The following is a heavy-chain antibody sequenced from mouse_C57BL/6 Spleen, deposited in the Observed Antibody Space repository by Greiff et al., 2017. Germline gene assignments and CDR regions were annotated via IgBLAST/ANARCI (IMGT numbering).Heavy chain of an antibody. V-gene: IGHV1-69*01. D-gene: IGHD3-3*01. Sequence: QVQLQQPGAELVMPGASVKLSCKASGYTFTSYWMHWVKQRPGQGLEWIGEIDPSDSYTNYNQKFKGKSTLTVDKSSSTAYMQLSSLTSEDSAVYYGARSEGRDFDDWGQGTTLTVSS. CDR1: GYTFTSYW. CDR2: IDPSDSYT. CDR3: ARSEGRDFDD. J-gene: IGHJ2*01.